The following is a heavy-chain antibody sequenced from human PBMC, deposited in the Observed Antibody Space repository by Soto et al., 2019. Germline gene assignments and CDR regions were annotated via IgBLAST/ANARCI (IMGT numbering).Heavy chain of an antibody. J-gene: IGHJ4*02. D-gene: IGHD6-19*01. CDR2: INHGGST. CDR1: GGSFSFHS. Sequence: LSLTCAVYGGSFSFHSWTWIRQPPGKGLEWIGEINHGGSTNYNTSLKSRVTISEDTSKNQFSLKLSSVTAADTAIYYCARARSIAVYDSWGQGTLVTVSS. V-gene: IGHV4-34*01. CDR3: ARARSIAVYDS.